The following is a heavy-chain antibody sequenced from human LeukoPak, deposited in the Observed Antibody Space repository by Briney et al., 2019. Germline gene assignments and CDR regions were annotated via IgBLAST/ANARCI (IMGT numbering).Heavy chain of an antibody. CDR3: ARDRSGSSSDWFDP. CDR2: INHSGST. CDR1: GGSFSGYY. J-gene: IGHJ5*02. V-gene: IGHV4-34*01. Sequence: SETLSLTCAVYGGSFSGYYWSWIRQPPGKGLEWIGEINHSGSTNYNPSLKSRVTISVDTSKNQFSLKLSSVTAADTAVYYCARDRSGSSSDWFDPWGQGTLVTVSS. D-gene: IGHD6-13*01.